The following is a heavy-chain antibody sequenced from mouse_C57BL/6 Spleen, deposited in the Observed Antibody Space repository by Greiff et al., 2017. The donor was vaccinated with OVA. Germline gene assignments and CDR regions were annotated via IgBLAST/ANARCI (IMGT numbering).Heavy chain of an antibody. V-gene: IGHV1-55*01. Sequence: VQLQQSGAELVKPGASVKMSCKASGYTFTSYWITWVKQRPGQGLEWIGDIYPGSGSTNYNEKFKSKATLTVDTSSSTAYMQLSSLTSEDSAVYYCARFYYDYDEAWFAYWGQGTLVTVSA. CDR2: IYPGSGST. J-gene: IGHJ3*01. CDR3: ARFYYDYDEAWFAY. D-gene: IGHD2-4*01. CDR1: GYTFTSYW.